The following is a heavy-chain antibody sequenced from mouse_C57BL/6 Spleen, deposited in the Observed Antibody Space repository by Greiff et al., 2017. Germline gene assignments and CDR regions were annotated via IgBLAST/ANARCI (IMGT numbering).Heavy chain of an antibody. CDR1: GYAFSSSW. CDR3: AKYAASSYQHFVC. CDR2: IYPGDGDT. D-gene: IGHD1-1*01. V-gene: IGHV1-82*01. J-gene: IGHJ2*01. Sequence: QVQLQQSGPELVKPGASVKISCKASGYAFSSSWMNWVKQRPGKGLEWIGRIYPGDGDTNYNGKFKGKATLTADKSSSTAYMQISSLSSQDSAVYFCAKYAASSYQHFVCWGHSPTLTVSS.